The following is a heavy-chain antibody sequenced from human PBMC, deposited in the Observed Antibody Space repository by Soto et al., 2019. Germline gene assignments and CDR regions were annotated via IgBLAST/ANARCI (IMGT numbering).Heavy chain of an antibody. J-gene: IGHJ5*02. CDR3: AKLFRLAGGWFDP. CDR2: ITPLFGTP. CDR1: GGAFSSSA. Sequence: QVQLVQSGAEVTKPGSSVKVSCKASGGAFSSSAISWLRQAPGQGLEWMGGITPLFGTPDLAQKFQDRLTIAADESTSTVYMQLTSLRPEDTAVYYCAKLFRLAGGWFDPWGQGTLVTVFS. D-gene: IGHD3-16*01. V-gene: IGHV1-69*01.